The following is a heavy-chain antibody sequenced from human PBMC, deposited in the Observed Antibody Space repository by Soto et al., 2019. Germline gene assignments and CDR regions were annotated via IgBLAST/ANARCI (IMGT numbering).Heavy chain of an antibody. Sequence: SETLSLTCTVSGGSISSSSYYWGWIRQPPGKGLEWIGSIYYSGSTYYNPSLKSRVTISVDTSKNQFSLKLSSVTAADTAVYYCAQERITIFGVAKKGFGYWGQGTLVTVSS. J-gene: IGHJ4*02. V-gene: IGHV4-39*01. D-gene: IGHD3-3*01. CDR2: IYYSGST. CDR1: GGSISSSSYY. CDR3: AQERITIFGVAKKGFGY.